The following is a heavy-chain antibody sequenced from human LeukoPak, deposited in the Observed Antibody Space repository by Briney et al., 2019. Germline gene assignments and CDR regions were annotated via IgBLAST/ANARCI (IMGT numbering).Heavy chain of an antibody. V-gene: IGHV4-59*01. CDR1: GGSISSYY. Sequence: SETLSLTCTVSGGSISSYYWSWIRQPPGKGLEWIGYIYYSGSTSYNPSLKRRVTISVDTSKNQSSLKLSSVTAADTAVYYCAGERITMVRGVSGNWFDPWGQGTLVTVSS. J-gene: IGHJ5*02. CDR3: AGERITMVRGVSGNWFDP. D-gene: IGHD3-10*01. CDR2: IYYSGST.